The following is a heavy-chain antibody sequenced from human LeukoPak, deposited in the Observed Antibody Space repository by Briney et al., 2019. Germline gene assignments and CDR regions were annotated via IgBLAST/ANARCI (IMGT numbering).Heavy chain of an antibody. D-gene: IGHD3-10*01. J-gene: IGHJ5*02. Sequence: ASVKVSCKASGHTFTGYYMHWVRQAPGQGLGWMGWINPNSGGKNHAQKFQGRVNMTRDTSISTAYMELSRLRSDDTAVYYCARDLPSITMVRGVIIHNWFDPWGQGTLVTVSS. CDR2: INPNSGGK. V-gene: IGHV1-2*02. CDR3: ARDLPSITMVRGVIIHNWFDP. CDR1: GHTFTGYY.